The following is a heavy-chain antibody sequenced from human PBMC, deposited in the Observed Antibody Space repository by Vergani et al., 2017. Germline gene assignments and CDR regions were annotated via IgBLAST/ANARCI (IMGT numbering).Heavy chain of an antibody. CDR3: AKSNTWSPYYFDY. CDR2: ISGSGGST. Sequence: EVQLLESGGGLVQPGGSLRLSCAASGFTFSSYAMSWVRQAPGKGLEWVSAISGSGGSTYYADSVKGRVTISRDNSKNTLYLQMNSLRAEDTAVYYCAKSNTWSPYYFDYWGQGTLVTVSS. CDR1: GFTFSSYA. J-gene: IGHJ4*02. D-gene: IGHD1-26*01. V-gene: IGHV3-23*01.